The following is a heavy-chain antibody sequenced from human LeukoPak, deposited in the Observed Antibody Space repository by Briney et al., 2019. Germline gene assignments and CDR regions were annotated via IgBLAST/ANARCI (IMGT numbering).Heavy chain of an antibody. CDR1: GFTFSRYA. V-gene: IGHV3-23*01. CDR2: ITGSGGGT. CDR3: ARDPNGDYIGAFEF. Sequence: GGSLRLSCEASGFTFSRYAMIWVRQAPGKGLEWVSAITGSGGGTQYADSVKGRFTISRDNSKNTLYLQMNSLRAEDTAVYYCARDPNGDYIGAFEFWGQGAMATVSS. J-gene: IGHJ3*01. D-gene: IGHD4-17*01.